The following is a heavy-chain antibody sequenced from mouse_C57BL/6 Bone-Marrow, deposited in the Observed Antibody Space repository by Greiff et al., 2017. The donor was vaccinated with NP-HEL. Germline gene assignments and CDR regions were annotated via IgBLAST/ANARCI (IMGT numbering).Heavy chain of an antibody. J-gene: IGHJ4*01. CDR2: ISSGSSTI. D-gene: IGHD1-1*01. CDR1: GFTFSDYG. V-gene: IGHV5-17*01. Sequence: EVQLQESGGGLVKPGGSLKLSCAASGFTFSDYGMHWVRQAPEKGLEWVAYISSGSSTIYYADTVKGRFTISRDNAKNTLFLQMTSLRSEDTAMYYCARRGYYYGSSYENYAMDYWGQGTSVTVSS. CDR3: ARRGYYYGSSYENYAMDY.